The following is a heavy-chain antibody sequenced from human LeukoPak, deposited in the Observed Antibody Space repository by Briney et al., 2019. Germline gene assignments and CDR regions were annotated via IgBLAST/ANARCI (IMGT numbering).Heavy chain of an antibody. Sequence: GGSLRLSCAASEFTVSNNYMSWVRQAPGKGLEWVSDINGSGGSTYYTDSVKGRFTVSRDNSKNTLYLQMNSLRAEDTAIYYCAKKYSTGLDPWGQGTLVTVSS. D-gene: IGHD1-26*01. CDR1: EFTVSNNY. CDR3: AKKYSTGLDP. V-gene: IGHV3-23*01. CDR2: INGSGGST. J-gene: IGHJ5*02.